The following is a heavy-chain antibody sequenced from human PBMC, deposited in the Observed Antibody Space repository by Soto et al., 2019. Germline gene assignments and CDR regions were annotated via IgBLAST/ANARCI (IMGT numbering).Heavy chain of an antibody. CDR3: ASFYDFWSGYSGSNWFDP. CDR1: GGSISSYY. V-gene: IGHV4-59*12. Sequence: PSETLSLTCTVSGGSISSYYWSWIRQPPGKGLEWIGFIYYSGSTNNNNPSLESRVTISLDTSKNQFSLKLSSVTAADTAVYYCASFYDFWSGYSGSNWFDPWGQGTLVTVSS. J-gene: IGHJ5*02. D-gene: IGHD3-3*01. CDR2: IYYSGST.